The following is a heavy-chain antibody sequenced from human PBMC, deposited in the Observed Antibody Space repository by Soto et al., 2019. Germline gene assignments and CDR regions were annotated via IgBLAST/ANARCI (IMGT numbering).Heavy chain of an antibody. CDR2: ISSSST. Sequence: EVHLVESGGGLVQPGGSLRLSCAASGFSFSTFGMNWVRQAPGKGLEWVSYISSSSTYYADSVKGRFTISRDEAKNSLFLQMNSLRAEDTAVYYCASLQSSAWYKTSFDFWGQGTLVTVSS. CDR3: ASLQSSAWYKTSFDF. CDR1: GFSFSTFG. D-gene: IGHD6-19*01. V-gene: IGHV3-48*01. J-gene: IGHJ4*02.